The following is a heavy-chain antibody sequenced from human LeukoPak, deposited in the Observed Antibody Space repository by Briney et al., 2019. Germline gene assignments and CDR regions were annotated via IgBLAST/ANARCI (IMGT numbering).Heavy chain of an antibody. Sequence: SVRVSCKASGGTFSSYAISWVRQAPGQGLEWMGGIIPIFGTANYAQKFQGRVTITADESTSTAYMELSSLRSEDTAVYYCARGVVVVVAATLLRDSGMDVWGQGPRSPSP. J-gene: IGHJ6*02. D-gene: IGHD2-15*01. V-gene: IGHV1-69*13. CDR2: IIPIFGTA. CDR3: ARGVVVVVAATLLRDSGMDV. CDR1: GGTFSSYA.